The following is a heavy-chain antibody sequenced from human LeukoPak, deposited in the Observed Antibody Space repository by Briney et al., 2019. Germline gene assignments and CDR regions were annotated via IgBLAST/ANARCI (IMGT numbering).Heavy chain of an antibody. CDR1: GYSISSGYY. Sequence: SETLSLTCSVSGYSISSGYYWGWIRQPPGKGLEWIGSIYYSGSTYYNPSLKSRVTISVDTSKNQFSLKLSSVTAADTAVYYCARDGSIVLLWFGERNNWFDPWGQGTLVTVSS. CDR3: ARDGSIVLLWFGERNNWFDP. CDR2: IYYSGST. V-gene: IGHV4-38-2*02. D-gene: IGHD3-10*01. J-gene: IGHJ5*02.